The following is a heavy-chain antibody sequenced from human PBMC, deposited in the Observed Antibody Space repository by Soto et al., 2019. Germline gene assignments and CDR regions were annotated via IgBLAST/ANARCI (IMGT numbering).Heavy chain of an antibody. J-gene: IGHJ3*02. Sequence: EVQLLESGGGLVQPGGSLRLSCAASGFTFSSYAMSWVRQAPEKGLEWVSAISGSGGSTCYADSVKGRFTISRDNSKNTLYLQMNSLRAEDTAVYYCATSLGGFYYYDSSGTPEAFDIWGQGTMVTVSS. V-gene: IGHV3-23*01. CDR2: ISGSGGST. CDR1: GFTFSSYA. CDR3: ATSLGGFYYYDSSGTPEAFDI. D-gene: IGHD3-22*01.